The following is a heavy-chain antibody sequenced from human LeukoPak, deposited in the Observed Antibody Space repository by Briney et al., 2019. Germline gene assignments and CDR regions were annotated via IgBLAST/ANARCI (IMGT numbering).Heavy chain of an antibody. J-gene: IGHJ4*02. D-gene: IGHD1-26*01. CDR3: ARSGSYYSPIDY. Sequence: ASVKVSCKASGGTFSSYAISWVRQAPGQGLEWMGWINPNSGGTNYAQKFQGRVTMTRDTSISTAYMELSRLRSDDTAVYYCARSGSYYSPIDYWGQGTLVTVSS. CDR2: INPNSGGT. V-gene: IGHV1-2*02. CDR1: GGTFSSYA.